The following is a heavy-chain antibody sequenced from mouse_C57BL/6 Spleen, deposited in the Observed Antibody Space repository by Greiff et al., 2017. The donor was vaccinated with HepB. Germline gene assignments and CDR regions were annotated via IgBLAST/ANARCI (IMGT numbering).Heavy chain of an antibody. V-gene: IGHV1-69*01. CDR3: ARGELLRYLDY. CDR2: IDPSDSYT. Sequence: QVQLQQPGAELVMPGASVKLSCKASGYTFTSYWMHWVKQRPGQGLEWIGEIDPSDSYTNYNQKFKGKSTLTVDKSSSTAYMQLSSLTSEDSAVYYWARGELLRYLDYWGQGTTLTVSS. D-gene: IGHD1-1*01. J-gene: IGHJ2*01. CDR1: GYTFTSYW.